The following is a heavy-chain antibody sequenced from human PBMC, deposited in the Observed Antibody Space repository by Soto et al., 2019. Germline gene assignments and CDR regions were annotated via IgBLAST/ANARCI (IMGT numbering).Heavy chain of an antibody. Sequence: ASETLSLTCAVYGGSFSGYYWSWIRQPPGKGLEWIGEINHSGSTNYNPSLKSRVTISVDTSKSQFSLKLSSVTAADTAVYYCARGRKNLQLYYHLAVWGKGTTVTVSS. CDR2: INHSGST. J-gene: IGHJ6*03. CDR3: ARGRKNLQLYYHLAV. CDR1: GGSFSGYY. D-gene: IGHD5-18*01. V-gene: IGHV4-34*01.